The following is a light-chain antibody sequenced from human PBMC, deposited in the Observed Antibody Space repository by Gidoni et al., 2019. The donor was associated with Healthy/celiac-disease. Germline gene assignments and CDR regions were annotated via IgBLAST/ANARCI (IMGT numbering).Light chain of an antibody. Sequence: EIVLTQSPVTLSLSPGERATLACRASQSVSSSYLAWYQQKPGQAPRHLIYGASSRATGIPARFSGSGSGTDFTLTISRLEPEDFAVYYCQQYGSSPRLTFGGGTKVEIK. CDR3: QQYGSSPRLT. V-gene: IGKV3-20*01. CDR1: QSVSSSY. J-gene: IGKJ4*01. CDR2: GAS.